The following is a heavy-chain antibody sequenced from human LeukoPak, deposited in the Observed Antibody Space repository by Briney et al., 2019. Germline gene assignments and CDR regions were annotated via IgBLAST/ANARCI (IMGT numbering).Heavy chain of an antibody. CDR3: ARGVEPLAANTLAY. J-gene: IGHJ4*02. D-gene: IGHD1-14*01. Sequence: PGGSVRLSCAASGFTVITNDMTWVRQAPGKGLEWVSVLYSDGNTKYADSVQGRFTISRDNSKNTLYLEMNSLSPDDTAVYYCARGVEPLAANTLAYWGQGTLVT. CDR1: GFTVITND. V-gene: IGHV3-53*01. CDR2: LYSDGNT.